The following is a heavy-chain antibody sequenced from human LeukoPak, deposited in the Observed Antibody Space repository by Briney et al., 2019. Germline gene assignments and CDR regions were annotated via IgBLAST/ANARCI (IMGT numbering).Heavy chain of an antibody. D-gene: IGHD4-11*01. CDR3: ASKPKYTVNPVDV. Sequence: GGSLRLSCAASGFTSSSYGMHWVRQAPGKGLEWVAFIRYDGSNKYYADSVKGRFTISRDNSKNTLYLQMNSLRAEDTAVYYCASKPKYTVNPVDVWGKGTTVTVSS. J-gene: IGHJ6*04. V-gene: IGHV3-30*02. CDR1: GFTSSSYG. CDR2: IRYDGSNK.